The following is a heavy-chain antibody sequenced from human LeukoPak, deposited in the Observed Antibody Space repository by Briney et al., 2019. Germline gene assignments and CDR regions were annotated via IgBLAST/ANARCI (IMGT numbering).Heavy chain of an antibody. CDR2: ISGSGGST. D-gene: IGHD3-22*01. Sequence: GGSLRLSCAASGFTFSSYAMSWVRQAPGKGLEWVSAISGSGGSTYYADSVKGRFTISRDNSKNTLYLQMNSLRAEDTAVYDCAKVFGGRYYDSSGYSFDYWGQGTLVTVSS. CDR3: AKVFGGRYYDSSGYSFDY. J-gene: IGHJ4*02. CDR1: GFTFSSYA. V-gene: IGHV3-23*01.